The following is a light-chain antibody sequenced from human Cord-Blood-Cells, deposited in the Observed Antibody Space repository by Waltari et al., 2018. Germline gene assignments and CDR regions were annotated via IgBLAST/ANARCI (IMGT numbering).Light chain of an antibody. J-gene: IGLJ3*02. CDR3: QSYDSSLSGSV. Sequence: QSVLTQPPSVSAAPGQRVTIYCTVSSSNIGACYDLHPYQQLPGTAPKLLIYGNSNRPSGVPDRFSGSKSGTSASLAITGLQADDEADYYCQSYDSSLSGSVFGGGTKLTVL. CDR2: GNS. CDR1: SSNIGACYD. V-gene: IGLV1-40*01.